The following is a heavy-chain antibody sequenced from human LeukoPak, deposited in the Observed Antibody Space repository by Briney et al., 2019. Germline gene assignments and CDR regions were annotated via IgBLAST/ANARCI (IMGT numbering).Heavy chain of an antibody. D-gene: IGHD3-22*01. CDR2: IYYSGST. CDR1: GGSISSGSYY. V-gene: IGHV4-61*01. J-gene: IGHJ4*02. Sequence: SQTLSLTCTVSGGSISSGSYYWSWIRQPPGKGLEWIGYIYYSGSTNYNPSLKSRVTISVDTSKNQFSLKLSSVTAADTAVYYCARGPSIRSGYYQFFDYWGQGTLVTVSS. CDR3: ARGPSIRSGYYQFFDY.